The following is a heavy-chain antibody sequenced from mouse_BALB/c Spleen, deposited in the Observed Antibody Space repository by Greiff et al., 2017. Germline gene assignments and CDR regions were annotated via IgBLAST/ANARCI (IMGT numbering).Heavy chain of an antibody. V-gene: IGHV5-6-3*01. Sequence: EVMLVESGGGLVQPGGSLKLSCAASGFTFSSYGMSWVRQTPDKRLELVATINSNGGSTYYPDSVKGRFTISRDNAKNTLYLQMSSLKSEDTAMYYCARDGDGNPFDYWGQGTTLTVSS. D-gene: IGHD2-1*01. CDR1: GFTFSSYG. CDR2: INSNGGST. CDR3: ARDGDGNPFDY. J-gene: IGHJ2*01.